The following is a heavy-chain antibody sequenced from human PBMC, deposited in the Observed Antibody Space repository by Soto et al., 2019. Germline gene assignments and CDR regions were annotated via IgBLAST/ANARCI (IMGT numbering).Heavy chain of an antibody. CDR1: GFTFNNYN. CDR2: FGSAGDI. V-gene: IGHV3-13*01. J-gene: IGHJ6*02. Sequence: PGGSLRLSCAASGFTFNNYNMLWVRQAPGKGLEWVSTFGSAGDIYYSDSVKGRFVISRDNARNSLYLQMNSLRAADTAVYYCARGGPNWDYYFYGMDVWGQGTTVTVSS. D-gene: IGHD3-16*01. CDR3: ARGGPNWDYYFYGMDV.